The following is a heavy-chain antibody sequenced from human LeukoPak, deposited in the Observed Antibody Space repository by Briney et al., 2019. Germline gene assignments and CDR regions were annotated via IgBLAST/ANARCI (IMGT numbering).Heavy chain of an antibody. Sequence: PGGSLRLSCAASGFTFSSYGMHWVRQAPGKGLEWVAVIWYDGSNKYYADSVKGRFTISRDNSKNTLYLQMNSLRAEDTAVYYCAKEFYSSSSAFDYWGQGTLVTVSS. J-gene: IGHJ4*02. CDR3: AKEFYSSSSAFDY. CDR1: GFTFSSYG. V-gene: IGHV3-33*06. CDR2: IWYDGSNK. D-gene: IGHD6-6*01.